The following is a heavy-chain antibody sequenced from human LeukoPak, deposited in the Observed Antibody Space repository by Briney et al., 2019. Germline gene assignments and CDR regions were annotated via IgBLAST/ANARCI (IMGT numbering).Heavy chain of an antibody. J-gene: IGHJ6*02. CDR3: ARIHYDFWSGYYPDYYYGMDV. CDR1: GGTFSSYA. Sequence: SVKVSCTASGGTFSSYAISWVRQAPGQGLEWMGGIIPIFGTANYAQKFQGRVTITADESTSTAYMELSSLRSEDTAVYYCARIHYDFWSGYYPDYYYGMDVWGQGTTVTVSS. CDR2: IIPIFGTA. D-gene: IGHD3-3*01. V-gene: IGHV1-69*13.